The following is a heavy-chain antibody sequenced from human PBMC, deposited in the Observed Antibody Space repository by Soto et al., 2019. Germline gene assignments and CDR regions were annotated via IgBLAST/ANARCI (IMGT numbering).Heavy chain of an antibody. V-gene: IGHV4-39*01. Sequence: SETLSLTCTVSGGSISSSSYYWGWIRQPPGKGLEWIGSIYYSGSTYYNPSLKSRVTISVDTSKNQFSLKLSSVTAADTAVYYCARLRRTEVYCSGGSCYHSNWFDPWGQGTLVTVAS. CDR2: IYYSGST. CDR1: GGSISSSSYY. D-gene: IGHD2-15*01. CDR3: ARLRRTEVYCSGGSCYHSNWFDP. J-gene: IGHJ5*02.